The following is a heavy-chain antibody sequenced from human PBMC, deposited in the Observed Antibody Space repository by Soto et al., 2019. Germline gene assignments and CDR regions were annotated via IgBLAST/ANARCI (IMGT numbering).Heavy chain of an antibody. J-gene: IGHJ3*02. CDR2: ISAYNGNT. D-gene: IGHD3-22*01. CDR3: ARGLYDSSGYRPTDAFDI. V-gene: IGHV1-18*01. Sequence: GASVKVSCKASGYTFTSYGISWVRQAPGQGLEWMGWISAYNGNTNYAQKLQGRVTMTTDTSTSTAYMELRSLRSDDTAVYYCARGLYDSSGYRPTDAFDIWGQGTMVTVSS. CDR1: GYTFTSYG.